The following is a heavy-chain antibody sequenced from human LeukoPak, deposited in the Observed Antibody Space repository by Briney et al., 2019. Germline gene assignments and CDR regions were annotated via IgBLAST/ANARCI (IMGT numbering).Heavy chain of an antibody. CDR1: GYSFTSYW. J-gene: IGHJ6*03. V-gene: IGHV5-51*01. CDR2: FYPGDSDT. Sequence: GESLKISGKGSGYSFTSYWIGWVGQMPGKGLEWMGIFYPGDSDTRYSPSFQGQVIISADKSISTAYLQWSSLKASDTAMYYCARSQLNYYGSGSIYYYYYMDVGSKGTTVTVSS. CDR3: ARSQLNYYGSGSIYYYYYMDV. D-gene: IGHD3-10*01.